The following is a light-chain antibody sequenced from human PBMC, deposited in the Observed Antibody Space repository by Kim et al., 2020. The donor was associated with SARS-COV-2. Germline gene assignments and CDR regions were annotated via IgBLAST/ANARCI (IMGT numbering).Light chain of an antibody. V-gene: IGLV3-1*01. CDR3: QAWDSSTPYV. CDR2: QHS. Sequence: SYELTQPPSVSVSPGQTASITCSGTKLGDKHVCWYQQKPGQSPVLAIYQHSKRPSGIPERFFGSTSGNTATLTISGTQAMDEADYYCQAWDSSTPYVFGT. CDR1: KLGDKH. J-gene: IGLJ1*01.